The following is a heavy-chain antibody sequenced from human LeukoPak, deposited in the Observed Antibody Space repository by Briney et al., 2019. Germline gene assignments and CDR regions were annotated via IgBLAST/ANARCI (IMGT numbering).Heavy chain of an antibody. CDR1: GFTFSSYG. V-gene: IGHV3-30*03. Sequence: GRSLRLSCAASGFTFSSYGMHWVRQAPGKGLEWVAVISYDGSNKYYADSVKGRFTISRDNSKNTLYLQMNSLRAEDTAVYYCARETVYYDSSGYLDYWGQGTLVTVSS. CDR2: ISYDGSNK. J-gene: IGHJ4*02. CDR3: ARETVYYDSSGYLDY. D-gene: IGHD3-22*01.